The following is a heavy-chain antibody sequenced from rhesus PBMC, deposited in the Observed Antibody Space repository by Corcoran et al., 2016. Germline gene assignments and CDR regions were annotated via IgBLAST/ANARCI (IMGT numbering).Heavy chain of an antibody. CDR3: AGLREYSNYLRPLGY. Sequence: QVQLQESGPGLVKPSETLSLTCAVSGGSISDEYYRSWIRQLPGKGLEWIGYLIGSGGSTNYNPSLKNRVPIYIDTSKIHFSLKLSSVTAADTAVYCCAGLREYSNYLRPLGYWGQGVLVTVSS. CDR1: GGSISDEYY. CDR2: LIGSGGST. J-gene: IGHJ4*01. D-gene: IGHD4-23*01. V-gene: IGHV4-106*01.